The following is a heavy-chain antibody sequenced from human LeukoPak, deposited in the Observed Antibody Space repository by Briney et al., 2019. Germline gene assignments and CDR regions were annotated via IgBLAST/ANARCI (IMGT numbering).Heavy chain of an antibody. CDR3: ARAPVGSGWYYFDY. CDR1: GGSVSSNTYY. CDR2: IYHSGGA. Sequence: PSETLSLTCTVSGGSVSSNTYYWSWIRQPPGKGLEWIGYIYHSGGANYNPSLKSRVTISVDTSKNQFSLKLRSVTAADTAVYYCARAPVGSGWYYFDYWGQGTLVTVSS. V-gene: IGHV4-61*01. D-gene: IGHD6-19*01. J-gene: IGHJ4*02.